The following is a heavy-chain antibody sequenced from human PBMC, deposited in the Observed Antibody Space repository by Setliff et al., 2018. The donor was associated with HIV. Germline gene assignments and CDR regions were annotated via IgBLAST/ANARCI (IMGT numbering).Heavy chain of an antibody. V-gene: IGHV3-11*05. D-gene: IGHD3-10*01. CDR2: INSSSNYT. CDR3: ARDVYYGAGSLLHYYYGMDL. CDR1: GFTFSDFY. J-gene: IGHJ6*02. Sequence: GGSLRLSCKASGFTFSDFYMTWIRQAPGKGLEWVSDINSSSNYTTYADSVKGRFTVSRDNAKNALYLQMNGLRVEDTAVYYCARDVYYGAGSLLHYYYGMDLWGQGTTVTVSS.